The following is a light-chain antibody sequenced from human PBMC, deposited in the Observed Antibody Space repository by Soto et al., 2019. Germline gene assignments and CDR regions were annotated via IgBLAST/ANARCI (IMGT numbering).Light chain of an antibody. CDR3: FQTYSLPVA. J-gene: IGKJ4*01. CDR1: QNIGSH. CDR2: GAS. Sequence: DIQVTQSPSSLSASVGDRVTITCRASQNIGSHLNWYQQKPGTAPNLLIYGASSLQGGVPSRFSGRGSGTDFSLIISSLQPEDFATYYCFQTYSLPVAFGGGTKVEIK. V-gene: IGKV1-39*01.